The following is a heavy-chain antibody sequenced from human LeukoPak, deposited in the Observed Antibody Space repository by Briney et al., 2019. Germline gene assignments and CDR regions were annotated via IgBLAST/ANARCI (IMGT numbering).Heavy chain of an antibody. CDR2: INPNSGGT. CDR1: GYTFTGYC. V-gene: IGHV1-2*02. Sequence: ASVKVSCKASGYTFTGYCMHWVRQAPGQGLEWMGWINPNSGGTNYAQKFQGRVTMTRDTSISTAYMELSRLRSDDTAVYYCATMVRGVSYYYYYYMDVWGKGTTVTISS. J-gene: IGHJ6*03. D-gene: IGHD3-10*01. CDR3: ATMVRGVSYYYYYYMDV.